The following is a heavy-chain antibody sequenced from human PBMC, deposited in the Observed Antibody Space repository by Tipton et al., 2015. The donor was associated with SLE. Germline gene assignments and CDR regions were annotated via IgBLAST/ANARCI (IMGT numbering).Heavy chain of an antibody. D-gene: IGHD4-17*01. CDR2: IYYSGST. CDR1: GGSISSGGYY. V-gene: IGHV4-31*03. CDR3: ARVGVEDYGDYPGGEGDY. J-gene: IGHJ4*02. Sequence: TLSLTCTVSGGSISSGGYYWSWIRPHPGKGLEWIGYIYYSGSTYYNPSLKSRVTISVDTSKNQFSLKLSSVTAADTAVYYCARVGVEDYGDYPGGEGDYWGQGTLVTVSS.